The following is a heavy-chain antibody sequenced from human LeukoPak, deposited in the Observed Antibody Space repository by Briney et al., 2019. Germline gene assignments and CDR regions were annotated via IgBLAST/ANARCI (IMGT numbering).Heavy chain of an antibody. CDR1: GFTFSSYG. J-gene: IGHJ4*02. CDR2: ISYDGSNK. D-gene: IGHD3-3*01. Sequence: GRSLRLSCAASGFTFSSYGMHWVRQAPGKGLEWVAVISYDGSNKYYADSVKGRFTISRDNSKNTLYLQMNSLRAEDTAVFYCARDQYDTWSRRGNFNSWGQGTLVIVSS. V-gene: IGHV3-30*03. CDR3: ARDQYDTWSRRGNFNS.